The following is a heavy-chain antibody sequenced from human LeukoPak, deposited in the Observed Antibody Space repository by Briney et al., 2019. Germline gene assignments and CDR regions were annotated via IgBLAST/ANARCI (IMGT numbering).Heavy chain of an antibody. D-gene: IGHD6-19*01. CDR2: INPSGGST. J-gene: IGHJ3*02. CDR1: GYTFTSYY. Sequence: GALVKVSCKASGYTFTSYYMHWVRQAPGQGLEWMGIINPSGGSTSYAQKFQGRVTMTRDMSTSTVYMELSSLRSEDTAVYYCASSVPDDAFDIWGQGTMVTVSS. CDR3: ASSVPDDAFDI. V-gene: IGHV1-46*01.